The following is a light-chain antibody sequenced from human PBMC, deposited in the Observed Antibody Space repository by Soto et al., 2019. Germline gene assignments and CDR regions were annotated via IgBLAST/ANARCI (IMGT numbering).Light chain of an antibody. J-gene: IGKJ1*01. Sequence: EIVMTQSPATLSVSPGERVTLSCRASQSVSSHLAWYHQKPGQAPRLLIYGASTRATGIPARFSGSGSGTEFTLTISSLQPEDFATYYCLQVYSYPRTFGQGTKVDIK. V-gene: IGKV3-15*01. CDR1: QSVSSH. CDR3: LQVYSYPRT. CDR2: GAS.